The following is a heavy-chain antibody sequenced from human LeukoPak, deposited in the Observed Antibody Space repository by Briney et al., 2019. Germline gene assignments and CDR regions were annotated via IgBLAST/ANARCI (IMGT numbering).Heavy chain of an antibody. Sequence: GRSLRLSCAASGFTFSSYGMHWVRQAPGKGLEWVAVIWYDGSNKYYADSVKGRFTISRDNSKNTLYLQMNSLRAEGTAVYYCAREVRYCSGGSCYAYFDYGGQGTLVTVSS. D-gene: IGHD2-15*01. J-gene: IGHJ4*02. V-gene: IGHV3-33*01. CDR1: GFTFSSYG. CDR3: AREVRYCSGGSCYAYFDY. CDR2: IWYDGSNK.